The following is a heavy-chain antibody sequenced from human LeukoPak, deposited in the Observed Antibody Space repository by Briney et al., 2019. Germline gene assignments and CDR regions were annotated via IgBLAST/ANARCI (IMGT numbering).Heavy chain of an antibody. CDR2: IYHSGST. D-gene: IGHD3-10*01. V-gene: IGHV4-30-2*01. CDR3: ARDTVNGSGSYWDY. Sequence: PSQPLSLTCAVSGGSIRSGGYSGSWIRQPPGKGLEWIGYIYHSGSTYYNPSLKSRVTISVDRSKNQFSLKLSSVTAADTAVYYCARDTVNGSGSYWDYWGQGTLVTVSS. J-gene: IGHJ4*02. CDR1: GGSIRSGGYS.